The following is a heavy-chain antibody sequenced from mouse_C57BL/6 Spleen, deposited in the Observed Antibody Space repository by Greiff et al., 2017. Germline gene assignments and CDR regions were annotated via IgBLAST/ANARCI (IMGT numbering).Heavy chain of an antibody. J-gene: IGHJ2*01. CDR3: ARANWVHDYFDY. CDR2: IDPANGNT. V-gene: IGHV14-3*01. D-gene: IGHD4-1*01. Sequence: VQLQQSVAELVRPGASVTLSCTASGFNIKNTYMHWVKQRPEQGLAWIGRIDPANGNTNYAPKFQGKATITADTSSNTAYLQLSSLTSEDTAIYDCARANWVHDYFDYWGQGTTLTVSS. CDR1: GFNIKNTY.